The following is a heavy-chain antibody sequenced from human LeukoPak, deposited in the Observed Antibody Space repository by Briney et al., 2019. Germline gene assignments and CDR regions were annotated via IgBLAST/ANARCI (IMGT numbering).Heavy chain of an antibody. CDR1: GGSISSYY. Sequence: SETLSLTCTVSGGSISSYYWSWIRQPPGKELEWIGYIYYSGSTNYNPSLKSRVTISVDTSKNQFSLKLSSVTAADTAVYYCAREGIAAAGVTLDYYYGMDVWGKGTTVTVSS. V-gene: IGHV4-59*01. CDR2: IYYSGST. J-gene: IGHJ6*04. CDR3: AREGIAAAGVTLDYYYGMDV. D-gene: IGHD6-13*01.